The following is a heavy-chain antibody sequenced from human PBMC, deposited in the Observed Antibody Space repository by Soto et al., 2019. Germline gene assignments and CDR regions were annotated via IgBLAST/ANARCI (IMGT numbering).Heavy chain of an antibody. Sequence: PSETLSLTCTVSGGSISSGDYYWSWIRQPPGKGLEWIGYIYYSGSTYYNPSLKSRVTISVDTSKNQFSLKLSSVTAADTAVYYCARESYYDSSGHYYWYFDLWGRGTLVTVSS. CDR1: GGSISSGDYY. CDR3: ARESYYDSSGHYYWYFDL. D-gene: IGHD3-22*01. J-gene: IGHJ2*01. V-gene: IGHV4-30-4*01. CDR2: IYYSGST.